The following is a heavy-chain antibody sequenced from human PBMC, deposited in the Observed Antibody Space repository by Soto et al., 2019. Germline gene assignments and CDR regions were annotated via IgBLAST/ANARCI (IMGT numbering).Heavy chain of an antibody. CDR2: IHYSGST. CDR1: GGSISSSSYF. Sequence: PSETLSLTCTVSGGSISSSSYFWGWIRQPPGKGLEWIGSIHYSGSTYYNPSLNSRVTISVDTSKNQFSLKLSSVTAADTALYYCARHWSGYYFDYWGQRTLVTVSS. V-gene: IGHV4-39*01. CDR3: ARHWSGYYFDY. J-gene: IGHJ4*02. D-gene: IGHD3-3*01.